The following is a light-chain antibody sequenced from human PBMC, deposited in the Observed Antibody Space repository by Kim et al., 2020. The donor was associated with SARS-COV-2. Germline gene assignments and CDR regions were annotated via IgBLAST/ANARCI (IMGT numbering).Light chain of an antibody. V-gene: IGKV1-5*03. CDR2: LAS. Sequence: SASVGDGVTITCRASEAIETWLAWYQQKPGKVPSLLIYLASTLENGVPSRFSGSGSGTEFTLTINGLQPDDFATYYCQHYSRFPYTFGQGTKLEI. CDR3: QHYSRFPYT. J-gene: IGKJ2*01. CDR1: EAIETW.